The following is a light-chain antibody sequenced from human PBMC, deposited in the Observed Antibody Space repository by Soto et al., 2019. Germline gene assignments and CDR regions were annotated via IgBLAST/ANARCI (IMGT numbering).Light chain of an antibody. Sequence: SYELTQPPSVSVSPGQTASITCSGDKLGDKFACWYQQKPGQSPVLVIYEDYKRPSGIPERFSGSNSGNTATLTISDTQAMEEAGYYCQAWDINTAVFGTGTKVTVL. J-gene: IGLJ1*01. CDR2: EDY. CDR3: QAWDINTAV. CDR1: KLGDKF. V-gene: IGLV3-1*01.